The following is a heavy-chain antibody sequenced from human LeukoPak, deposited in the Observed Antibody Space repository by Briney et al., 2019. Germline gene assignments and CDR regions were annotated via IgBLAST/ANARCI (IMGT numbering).Heavy chain of an antibody. Sequence: SETLSLTCAVYGGSFSGYYWSWIRQPPGKGLEWIGDINHSGSTNYNPSFKSRVTTSVDTSKNQFSLKLRSVTAADTAVYYCARGDNSGYYYYYYYMDVWGKGTTVTISS. V-gene: IGHV4-34*01. J-gene: IGHJ6*03. CDR3: ARGDNSGYYYYYYYMDV. CDR1: GGSFSGYY. D-gene: IGHD5-12*01. CDR2: INHSGST.